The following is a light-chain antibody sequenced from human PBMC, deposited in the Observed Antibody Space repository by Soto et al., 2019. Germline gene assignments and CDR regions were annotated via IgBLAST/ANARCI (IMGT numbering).Light chain of an antibody. V-gene: IGLV2-14*01. Sequence: SVLAQPASVSRSPGQSITISCTGTSSDVGGYNHVSWYQHHPRKAPKLMIYEVTKRPSGVSNCFSGSKSGETASLTISGLQADDEADYSCNSFTISSTYVFGTGTKVTV. J-gene: IGLJ1*01. CDR3: NSFTISSTYV. CDR2: EVT. CDR1: SSDVGGYNH.